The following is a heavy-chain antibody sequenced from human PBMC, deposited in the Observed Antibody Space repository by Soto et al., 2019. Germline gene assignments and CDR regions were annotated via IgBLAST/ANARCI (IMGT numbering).Heavy chain of an antibody. CDR2: MSYDGSNK. Sequence: QVQLVEPGGGVVQPGRSLRLSCAASGFTFSSYDMHWVRQAPGKGLEWVAVMSYDGSNKYYADSVKGRFTISRDNSKNTMYLQMNSLRAEDTAVYYCARDRGYNYDKGVDYWGQGALVSVSS. CDR1: GFTFSSYD. V-gene: IGHV3-30-3*01. J-gene: IGHJ4*02. CDR3: ARDRGYNYDKGVDY. D-gene: IGHD3-16*01.